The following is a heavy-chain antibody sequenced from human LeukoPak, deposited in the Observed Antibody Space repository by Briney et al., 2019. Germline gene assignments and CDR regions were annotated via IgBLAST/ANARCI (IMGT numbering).Heavy chain of an antibody. V-gene: IGHV5-51*01. CDR2: IDPSDSET. Sequence: KGVESLKISCKASGYSFTSYWIGWVRQMPGKGLEWMGIIDPSDSETRYTPSFQGQVTISVDKSLTTAVLQWNSLKASDTAMYYCARQTAMGRSGDYWGQGTLVTVSS. CDR1: GYSFTSYW. CDR3: ARQTAMGRSGDY. D-gene: IGHD5-18*01. J-gene: IGHJ4*02.